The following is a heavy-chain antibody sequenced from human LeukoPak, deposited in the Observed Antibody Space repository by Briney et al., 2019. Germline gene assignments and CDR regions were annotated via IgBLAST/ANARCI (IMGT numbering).Heavy chain of an antibody. CDR2: ISGSGGST. J-gene: IGHJ1*01. D-gene: IGHD3-10*01. CDR1: GFTFSSYA. Sequence: GGSLRLSCAASGFTFSSYAMSWVRQAPGKGLEWVSAISGSGGSTYYADSVKGRFTISRDNSKNTLYLQMNSLRAEDTAVYYCAKVSVLLWFGELTQYFQHWGQGTLVTVSS. V-gene: IGHV3-23*01. CDR3: AKVSVLLWFGELTQYFQH.